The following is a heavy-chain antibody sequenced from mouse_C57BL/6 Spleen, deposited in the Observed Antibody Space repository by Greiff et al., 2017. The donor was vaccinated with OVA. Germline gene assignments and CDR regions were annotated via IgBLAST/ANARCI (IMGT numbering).Heavy chain of an antibody. V-gene: IGHV5-9-1*02. J-gene: IGHJ2*01. CDR3: TREGDYYGSSLERIGFDY. CDR2: ISSGGDYI. Sequence: EVKLQESGEGLVKPGGSLKLSCAASGFTFSSYAMSWVRQTPEKRLEWVAYISSGGDYIYYADTVKGRFTISRDNARNTLYLQMSSLKSEDTAMYYCTREGDYYGSSLERIGFDYWGQGTTLTVSS. CDR1: GFTFSSYA. D-gene: IGHD1-1*01.